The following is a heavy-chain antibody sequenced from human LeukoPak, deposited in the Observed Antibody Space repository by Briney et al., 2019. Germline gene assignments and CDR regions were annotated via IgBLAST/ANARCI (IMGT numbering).Heavy chain of an antibody. CDR2: MNPNSGNT. D-gene: IGHD3-22*01. CDR1: GYTFTSYD. CDR3: ARFYYDSSGYYSNFDY. V-gene: IGHV1-8*01. J-gene: IGHJ4*02. Sequence: GASVKVSCKASGYTFTSYDINWVRQATGQGLEWMGWMNPNSGNTGYAQKFQGRVTMTRNTSISTAYMELSSLRSEDTAVYYCARFYYDSSGYYSNFDYWGQGTLVTVSS.